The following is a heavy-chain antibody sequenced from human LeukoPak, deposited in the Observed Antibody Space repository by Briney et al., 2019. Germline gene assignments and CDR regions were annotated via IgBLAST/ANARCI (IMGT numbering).Heavy chain of an antibody. CDR2: INDYTGDA. V-gene: IGHV4-34*01. CDR1: GGPFTDYF. D-gene: IGHD3-22*01. J-gene: IGHJ6*02. Sequence: SETLSLTCTVFGGPFTDYFWNWIRHSPGEGLEGIGEINDYTGDANYNPSLNSRVSISLEKPKNQFSLELRSVTAEDTAVYYCARGRIAKIVVVHSFSYGMDVWGQGTTVTVSS. CDR3: ARGRIAKIVVVHSFSYGMDV.